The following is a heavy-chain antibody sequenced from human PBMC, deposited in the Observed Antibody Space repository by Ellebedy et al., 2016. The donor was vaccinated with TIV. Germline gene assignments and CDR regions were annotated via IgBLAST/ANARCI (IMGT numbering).Heavy chain of an antibody. CDR1: GFTFSSYA. CDR3: ARVEAVILYYYYYYMDV. D-gene: IGHD2-21*02. V-gene: IGHV3-23*01. Sequence: GESLKISXAASGFTFSSYAMSWVRQAPGKGLEWVSAISGSGGSTYYADSVKGRFTISRDNSKNTLYLQMNSLRAEDTAVYYCARVEAVILYYYYYYMDVWGKGTTVTVSS. CDR2: ISGSGGST. J-gene: IGHJ6*03.